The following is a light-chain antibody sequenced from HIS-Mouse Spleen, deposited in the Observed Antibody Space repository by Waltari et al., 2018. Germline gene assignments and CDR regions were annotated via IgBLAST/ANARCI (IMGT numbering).Light chain of an antibody. CDR2: EVS. Sequence: QSALTQPPSASGSPGQSVTISCTGTSSDVGGYNYVSWYQQHPGKAPKLMFYEVSKRPSGGPARSSVSKSGNPASLTVSGLQAEDEADYYCSSYAGSNKVFGGGTKLTVL. J-gene: IGLJ2*01. CDR1: SSDVGGYNY. V-gene: IGLV2-8*01. CDR3: SSYAGSNKV.